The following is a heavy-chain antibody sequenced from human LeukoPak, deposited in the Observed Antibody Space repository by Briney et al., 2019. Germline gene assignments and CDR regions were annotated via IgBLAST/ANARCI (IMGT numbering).Heavy chain of an antibody. D-gene: IGHD3-10*01. CDR2: IIPIFGTA. CDR1: GGTFSSYA. Sequence: SVKVSCKAPGGTFSSYAISWVRQAPGQGLEWMGGIIPIFGTANYAQKFQGRVTITADESTSTAYMELSSLRSEDTAVYYCASPGGHYYGSGSYYKFDYWGQGTLVTVSS. CDR3: ASPGGHYYGSGSYYKFDY. J-gene: IGHJ4*02. V-gene: IGHV1-69*01.